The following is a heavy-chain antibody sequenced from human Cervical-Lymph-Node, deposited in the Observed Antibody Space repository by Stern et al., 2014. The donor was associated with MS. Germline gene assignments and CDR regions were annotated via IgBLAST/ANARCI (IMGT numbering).Heavy chain of an antibody. CDR2: VSYDGSDE. D-gene: IGHD4-11*01. CDR1: GFTFSYST. J-gene: IGHJ6*02. Sequence: VQLVESGGGVVQPGRSLRLSCAASGFTFSYSTMHWVRQAPGKGLEWVATVSYDGSDEYYPDSVKGRFTISRDNSKNTLYLQVNSLRAEDTGVYFCARDSTVTTYYYYYGMDVWGQGTTVTVSS. CDR3: ARDSTVTTYYYYYGMDV. V-gene: IGHV3-30*04.